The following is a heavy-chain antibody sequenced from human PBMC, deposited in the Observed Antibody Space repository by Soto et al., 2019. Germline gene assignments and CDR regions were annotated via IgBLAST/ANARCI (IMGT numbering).Heavy chain of an antibody. CDR1: GGSISSYS. D-gene: IGHD3-10*01. Sequence: ASETLSLTCAVSGGSISSYSWSWIRQPPGKGLEWIGYIYYSGSTTYNPSLKSRITMSLDTSNKQFSLKLTSVTAADTAVYYCAGDYGSGSYSFDYWGQGGLVTVSP. CDR2: IYYSGST. V-gene: IGHV4-59*12. J-gene: IGHJ4*02. CDR3: AGDYGSGSYSFDY.